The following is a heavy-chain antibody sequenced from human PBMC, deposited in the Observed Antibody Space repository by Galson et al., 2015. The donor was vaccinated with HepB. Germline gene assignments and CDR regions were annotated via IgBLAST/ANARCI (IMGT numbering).Heavy chain of an antibody. D-gene: IGHD2-21*02. CDR2: IVVGSGNT. J-gene: IGHJ6*02. V-gene: IGHV1-58*02. CDR3: AAEGSVTAIPYGMDV. Sequence: SVKVSCKASGFTFTSSAMQWVRQARGQRLEWIGWIVVGSGNTNYAQKFQERVTITRDMSTSTAYMELSSLRSEDAAVYYCAAEGSVTAIPYGMDVWGQGTTVTVSS. CDR1: GFTFTSSA.